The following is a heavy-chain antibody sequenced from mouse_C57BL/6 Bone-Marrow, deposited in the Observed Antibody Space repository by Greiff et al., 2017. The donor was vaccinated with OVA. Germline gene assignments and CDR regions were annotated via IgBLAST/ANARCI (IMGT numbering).Heavy chain of an antibody. J-gene: IGHJ1*03. D-gene: IGHD1-1*01. CDR2: INPSSGYT. CDR3: ARGVTAVVATRYFDV. V-gene: IGHV1-4*01. Sequence: QVQLVESGAELARPGASVKMSCKASGYTFTSYTMHWVKQRPGQGLEWIGYINPSSGYTKYNQKFKDKATLTADKSSSTAYMQQSSLTSEDSAVDYCARGVTAVVATRYFDVWGTGTTVTVSS. CDR1: GYTFTSYT.